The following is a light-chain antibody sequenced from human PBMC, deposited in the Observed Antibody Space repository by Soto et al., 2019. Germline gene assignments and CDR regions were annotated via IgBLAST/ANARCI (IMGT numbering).Light chain of an antibody. CDR2: EVT. V-gene: IGLV2-8*01. J-gene: IGLJ2*01. Sequence: QSALTQPPSASGSPGQSVTISCTGTRSDVGDYNYVSWYQQHPGKAPKLLIYEVTKRPSGVPDRFSGSKSANTASLTVSGRQAEDEADYYCSSYAGSDNFEVFGGGTKLTVL. CDR3: SSYAGSDNFEV. CDR1: RSDVGDYNY.